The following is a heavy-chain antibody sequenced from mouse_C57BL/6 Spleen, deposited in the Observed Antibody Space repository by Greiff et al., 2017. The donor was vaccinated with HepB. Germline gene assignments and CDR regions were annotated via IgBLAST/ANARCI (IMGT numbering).Heavy chain of an antibody. CDR3: TAPYYYGSSPFAY. V-gene: IGHV6-3*01. CDR1: GFTFSNYW. CDR2: IRLKSDNYAT. D-gene: IGHD1-1*01. J-gene: IGHJ3*01. Sequence: EVQLVESGGGLVQPGGSMKLSCVASGFTFSNYWMNWVRQSPEKGLEWVAQIRLKSDNYATHYAESVKGRFTISRDDSKSSVYLQMNNLRAEDTGIYYCTAPYYYGSSPFAYWGQGTLVTVSA.